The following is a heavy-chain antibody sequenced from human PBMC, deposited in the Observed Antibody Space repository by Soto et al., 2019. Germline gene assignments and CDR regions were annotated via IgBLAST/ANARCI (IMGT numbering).Heavy chain of an antibody. CDR2: IDPSDSSA. V-gene: IGHV5-10-1*01. CDR3: ARRDDSNAYYSLVV. CDR1: GYNFGRYW. D-gene: IGHD3-22*01. J-gene: IGHJ4*02. Sequence: GESLKISCRDSGYNFGRYWISWVRQMPGKGLEWMGRIDPSDSSAKYSPPFQGHVTISVDKSISTAYLQWSSLKASDTATYFCARRDDSNAYYSLVVWGQGTLVTVSS.